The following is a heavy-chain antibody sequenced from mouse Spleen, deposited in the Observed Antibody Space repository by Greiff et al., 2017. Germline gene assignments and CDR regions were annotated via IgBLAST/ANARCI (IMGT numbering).Heavy chain of an antibody. CDR2: INPYNGGT. D-gene: IGHD1-2*01. V-gene: IGHV1-19*01. CDR1: GYTFTDYY. Sequence: VQLKQSGPVLVKPGASVKMSCKASGYTFTDYYMNWVKQSHGKSLEWIGVINPYNGGTSYNQKFKGKATLTVDKSSSTAYMELNSLTSEDSAVYYCARSYYGYTMDYWGQGTSVTVSS. CDR3: ARSYYGYTMDY. J-gene: IGHJ4*01.